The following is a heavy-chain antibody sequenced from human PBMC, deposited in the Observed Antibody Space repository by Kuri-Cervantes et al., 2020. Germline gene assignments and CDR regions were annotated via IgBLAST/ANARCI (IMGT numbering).Heavy chain of an antibody. V-gene: IGHV3-23*01. D-gene: IGHD1-20*01. CDR2: ISGSGGST. CDR3: ARGMITGTPGGAFDI. Sequence: GESLKISCAASGFTFSSYAMSWVRQAPGKGLEWVSAISGSGGSTYYADSVEGRFTISRDNSKNTLYLQMNSLRAEDTAVYYCARGMITGTPGGAFDIWGQGTMVTVSS. CDR1: GFTFSSYA. J-gene: IGHJ3*02.